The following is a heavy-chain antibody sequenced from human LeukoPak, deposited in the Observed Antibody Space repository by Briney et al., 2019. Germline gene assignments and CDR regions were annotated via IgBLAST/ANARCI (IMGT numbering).Heavy chain of an antibody. CDR3: ARDLVGSGWYFGDAFDI. D-gene: IGHD6-19*01. Sequence: GGSLRLSCAASGFTFNSYWMHWVRQSPGRGLVWVSRINSDGSSTSYADSVKGRFTISRDNAKNTLYLQMNSLGAEDTAVYYCARDLVGSGWYFGDAFDIWGQGTMVTVSS. CDR1: GFTFNSYW. V-gene: IGHV3-74*01. J-gene: IGHJ3*02. CDR2: INSDGSST.